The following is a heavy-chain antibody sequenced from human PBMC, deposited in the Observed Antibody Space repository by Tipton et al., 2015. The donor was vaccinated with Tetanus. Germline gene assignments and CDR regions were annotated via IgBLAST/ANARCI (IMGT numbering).Heavy chain of an antibody. V-gene: IGHV3-66*01. CDR2: IYSGGDS. D-gene: IGHD5/OR15-5a*01. CDR3: AKDFYDAKSGGSSIDG. CDR1: GFTVTNEY. J-gene: IGHJ1*01. Sequence: SLRLSCVVSGFTVTNEYMSWLRQAPGKGLEWVSIIYSGGDSYYADSVKGRFFISRDNSKNTVYLQMHSLRADDTAVYYCAKDFYDAKSGGSSIDGWGPGTQVTVSS.